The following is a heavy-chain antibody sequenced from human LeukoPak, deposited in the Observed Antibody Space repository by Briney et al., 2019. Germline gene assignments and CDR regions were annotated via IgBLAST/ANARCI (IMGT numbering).Heavy chain of an antibody. CDR1: GYTFTSYG. CDR2: ISAYNGNT. J-gene: IGHJ6*03. CDR3: ASRLFHPRDYYYYYMDV. Sequence: ASVKVSCKASGYTFTSYGISWVRQAPGQGLEWMGWISAYNGNTNYAQKLQGRVTMTTDTSTSTAYMELSSLRSEDTAVYYCASRLFHPRDYYYYYMDVWGKGTTVTVSS. V-gene: IGHV1-18*01. D-gene: IGHD3-16*01.